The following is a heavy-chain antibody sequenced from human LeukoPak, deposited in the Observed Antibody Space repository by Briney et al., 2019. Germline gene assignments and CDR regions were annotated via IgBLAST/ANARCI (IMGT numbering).Heavy chain of an antibody. V-gene: IGHV4-34*01. J-gene: IGHJ4*02. CDR2: INHSGST. CDR3: ARRGSYRSKIFDY. D-gene: IGHD3-16*02. Sequence: SETLSLTCAVYGGSFSSYYWRWIRQPPGKGLEWIGEINHSGSTNYNPSLKSRVTISVDTSKNQFSLKLSSVTAADTAVYYCARRGSYRSKIFDYWGQGTLVTVSS. CDR1: GGSFSSYY.